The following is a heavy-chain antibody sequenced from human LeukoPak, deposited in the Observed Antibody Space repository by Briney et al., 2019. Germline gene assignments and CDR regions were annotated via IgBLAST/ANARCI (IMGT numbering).Heavy chain of an antibody. J-gene: IGHJ4*02. CDR1: GFTFSTYA. CDR2: ISSSSSCI. D-gene: IGHD1-26*01. Sequence: PGGSLRLSCAASGFTFSTYAMTWVRQAPGKGLEWVSSISSSSSCIYYADSVKGRFTISRDNAKNSLYLQMNSLRAEDTAVYYCARDGVGATLEHTLIDYWGQGTLVTVSS. V-gene: IGHV3-21*01. CDR3: ARDGVGATLEHTLIDY.